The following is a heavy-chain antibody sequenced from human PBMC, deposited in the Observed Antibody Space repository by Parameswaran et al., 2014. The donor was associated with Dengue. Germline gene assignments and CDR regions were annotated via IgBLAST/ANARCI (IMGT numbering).Heavy chain of an antibody. V-gene: IGHV3-11*01. J-gene: IGHJ4*02. CDR2: MTNNGYII. CDR3: ARVSPLWDLG. Sequence: RWIRQPQEGLEWIAYMTNNGYIIHYADSVKGRFTISRDNAKNSLYLQMDSLRAEDTAVYYCARVSPLWDLGWGQGTLVTVSS. D-gene: IGHD3-10*01.